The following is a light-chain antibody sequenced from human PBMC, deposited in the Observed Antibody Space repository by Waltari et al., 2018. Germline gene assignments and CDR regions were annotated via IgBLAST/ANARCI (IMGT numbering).Light chain of an antibody. CDR2: DTS. Sequence: EIVLTQSPATLSLSPGERATLSCRASQSVSSYLAWYQQKPGQAPRLLIYDTSNRATGIPARFSGSGSGTDFTLTISSLEPEDFATYYCLQTYSTPRTFGQGTQVEIK. CDR1: QSVSSY. V-gene: IGKV3-11*01. CDR3: LQTYSTPRT. J-gene: IGKJ1*01.